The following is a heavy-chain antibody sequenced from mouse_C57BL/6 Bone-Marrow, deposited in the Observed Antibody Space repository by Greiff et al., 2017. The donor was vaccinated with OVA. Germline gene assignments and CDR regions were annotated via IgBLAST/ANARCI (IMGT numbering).Heavy chain of an antibody. V-gene: IGHV3-1*01. Sequence: EVQVVESGPGMVKPSQSLSLTCTVTGYSITSGYDWHWIRHFPGNKLEWMGYISYSGSTNYNPSLKSRISITHDTSKNHFFLKLNSVTTEDTATYYCASGGYYSNWWFAYWGQGTLVTVSA. CDR2: ISYSGST. CDR1: GYSITSGYD. CDR3: ASGGYYSNWWFAY. J-gene: IGHJ3*01. D-gene: IGHD2-5*01.